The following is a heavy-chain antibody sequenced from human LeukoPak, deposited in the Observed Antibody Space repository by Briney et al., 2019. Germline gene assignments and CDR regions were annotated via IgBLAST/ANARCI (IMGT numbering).Heavy chain of an antibody. J-gene: IGHJ4*02. Sequence: GGSLRLSCAASGFSFSSYAMNWVRQAPGKGLEWVSAISASGGNTYYADSVKGRFTISRDNSKNTLFLQMSSLRAEDTAVYYRARDRPPGYWGQGTLVTISS. CDR2: ISASGGNT. CDR3: ARDRPPGY. V-gene: IGHV3-23*01. CDR1: GFSFSSYA.